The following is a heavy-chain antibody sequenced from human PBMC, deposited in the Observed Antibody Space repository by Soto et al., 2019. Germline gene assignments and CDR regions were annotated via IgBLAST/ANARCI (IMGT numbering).Heavy chain of an antibody. CDR1: GFTFSSDW. CDR2: IIRGGTRV. J-gene: IGHJ6*02. CDR3: AREGTAKGGMDI. V-gene: IGHV3-74*01. Sequence: EVQLVESGGGLVQPGGSLRLSCAASGFTFSSDWMNWVRQSPGKGLEWVSRIIRGGTRVSYADSVKGRFIITRDNAKNTRYPEMLRLTADDTAVYYCAREGTAKGGMDIWGQGTTVTVSS. D-gene: IGHD3-10*01.